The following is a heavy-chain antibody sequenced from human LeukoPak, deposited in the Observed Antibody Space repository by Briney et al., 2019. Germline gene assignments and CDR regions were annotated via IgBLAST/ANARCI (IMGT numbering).Heavy chain of an antibody. V-gene: IGHV3-53*01. D-gene: IGHD3-16*01. J-gene: IGHJ4*02. CDR2: IYSGGST. CDR1: GFTVSSNY. CDR3: ARVGAYAAVNC. Sequence: GGSLRLSCAASGFTVSSNYMSWVRQAPGKGLEWVSVIYSGGSTYYADSVKGRFTISRDNSKNTLYLQMNSLRAEDTAVYYCARVGAYAAVNCWGQGTLVTVSS.